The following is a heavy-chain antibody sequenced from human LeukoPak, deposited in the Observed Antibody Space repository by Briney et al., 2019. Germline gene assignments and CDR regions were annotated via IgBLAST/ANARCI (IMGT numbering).Heavy chain of an antibody. CDR3: ARRLGYGGNPANPALEY. CDR2: INPNSGGT. J-gene: IGHJ4*02. V-gene: IGHV1-2*02. CDR1: GYTFTGYY. Sequence: ASVKVSCKASGYTFTGYYMHWVRQAPGQGLEWMGWINPNSGGTNYAQKFQGRVTMTRDTSISTAYMELSRLRSDDTAVYYCARRLGYGGNPANPALEYWGQGTLVTVSS. D-gene: IGHD4-23*01.